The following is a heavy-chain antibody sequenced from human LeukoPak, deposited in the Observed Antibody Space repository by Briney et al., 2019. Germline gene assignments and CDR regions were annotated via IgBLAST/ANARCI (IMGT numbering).Heavy chain of an antibody. D-gene: IGHD3-9*01. CDR3: ARLIPYYDILTGSYTDY. V-gene: IGHV4-39*01. J-gene: IGHJ4*02. CDR2: IYYSGST. Sequence: SETLSLTCTVSGASISSSTYYWGWIRQPPGKGLEWIGSIYYSGSTYYNPSLKSRVTISLDTSKGQFSLKLSSVTAADTAVYYCARLIPYYDILTGSYTDYWGQGTLVTGSS. CDR1: GASISSSTYY.